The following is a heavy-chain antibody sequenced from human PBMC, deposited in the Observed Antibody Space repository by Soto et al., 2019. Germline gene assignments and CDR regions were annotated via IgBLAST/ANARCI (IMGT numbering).Heavy chain of an antibody. CDR3: ARDTTKFILSRGFDP. J-gene: IGHJ5*02. Sequence: PSETLSLTCTVSSGSISSSSSYWGWIRQPPGKGLEWIGYIYYSGNTNYNPSLKSRVTISVDTSKNQFSLKLSSVTAADTAVYYCARDTTKFILSRGFDPWGQGTLVTVSS. D-gene: IGHD2-21*01. CDR1: SGSISSSSSY. CDR2: IYYSGNT. V-gene: IGHV4-39*07.